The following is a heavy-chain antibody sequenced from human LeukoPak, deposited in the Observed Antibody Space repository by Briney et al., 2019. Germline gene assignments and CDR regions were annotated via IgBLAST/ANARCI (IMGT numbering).Heavy chain of an antibody. J-gene: IGHJ4*02. CDR2: ISSRGDST. CDR3: VKGPRPDITVAHTVEN. Sequence: QPGGSLILSCAASGFIFSNYAMSWVRQVPGRGLEWVSTISSRGDSTYVADSVKGRFTISGDNSKNSLYLQMNTVRAEDTAVYYCVKGPRPDITVAHTVENWGQGTLVTVSS. CDR1: GFIFSNYA. V-gene: IGHV3-23*01. D-gene: IGHD6-19*01.